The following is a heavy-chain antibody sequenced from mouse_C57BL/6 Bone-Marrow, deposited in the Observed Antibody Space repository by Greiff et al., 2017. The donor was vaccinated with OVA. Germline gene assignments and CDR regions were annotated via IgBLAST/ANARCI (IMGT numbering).Heavy chain of an antibody. CDR3: ARCPNYYGRRDAMDY. CDR1: GYTFTSYW. Sequence: QVQLKQPGAELVKPGASVKLSCKASGYTFTSYWMHWVKQRPGQGLEWIGMIHPNSGSTNYNEKFKSKATLTVDKSSSTAYMQLSSLTSEDSAVYYCARCPNYYGRRDAMDYWGQGTSVTVSS. J-gene: IGHJ4*01. D-gene: IGHD1-1*01. V-gene: IGHV1-64*01. CDR2: IHPNSGST.